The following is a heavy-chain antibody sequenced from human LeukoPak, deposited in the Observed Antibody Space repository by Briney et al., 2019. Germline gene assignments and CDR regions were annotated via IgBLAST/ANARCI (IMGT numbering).Heavy chain of an antibody. CDR2: ISSSSSYI. D-gene: IGHD2-2*01. V-gene: IGHV3-21*01. J-gene: IGHJ4*02. CDR3: ARGVGCSSTSCPLPEYYFDY. Sequence: GGSLRLSCAASGFTSSSYSMNWVRQAPGKGLEWVSSISSSSSYIYYADSVKGRFTISRDNAKNSLYLQMNSLRAEDTAVYYCARGVGCSSTSCPLPEYYFDYWGQGTLVTVSS. CDR1: GFTSSSYS.